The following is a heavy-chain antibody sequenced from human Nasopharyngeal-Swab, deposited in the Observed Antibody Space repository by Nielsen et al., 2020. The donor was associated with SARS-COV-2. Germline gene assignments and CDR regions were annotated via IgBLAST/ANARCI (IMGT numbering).Heavy chain of an antibody. CDR1: GGSISSYY. CDR3: ARDHIVATTNYYYYYYGMDV. CDR2: IYYSGST. Sequence: SETLSLTCPVSGGSISSYYWSWIRQPPGKGLEWIGYIYYSGSTNYNPSLKSRVTISVDTSKNQFSLKLSSVTAADTAVYYCARDHIVATTNYYYYYYGMDVWGQGTTVTVSS. J-gene: IGHJ6*02. D-gene: IGHD5-12*01. V-gene: IGHV4-59*01.